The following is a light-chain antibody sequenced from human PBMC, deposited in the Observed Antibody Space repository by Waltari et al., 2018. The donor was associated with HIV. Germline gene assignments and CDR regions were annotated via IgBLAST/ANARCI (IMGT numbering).Light chain of an antibody. CDR3: AAWDDSLNGRV. V-gene: IGLV1-44*01. CDR2: ENS. CDR1: SSNIGGNP. J-gene: IGLJ2*01. Sequence: QSVPTQSPSASGTPGQGVTISCSGTSSNIGGNPVNWYQHLPGSAPKLIIYENSTRPSGVPDRFSGSKSGTSASLVISGLQSDDEAHYYCAAWDDSLNGRVFGGGTKVTVL.